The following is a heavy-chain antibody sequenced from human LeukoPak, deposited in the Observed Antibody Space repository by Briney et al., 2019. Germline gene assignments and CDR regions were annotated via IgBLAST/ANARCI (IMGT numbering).Heavy chain of an antibody. CDR3: ARWDSGYDIFDY. J-gene: IGHJ4*02. V-gene: IGHV4-34*01. D-gene: IGHD5-12*01. CDR1: GGSFSGYY. Sequence: SETLSLTCAVYGGSFSGYYWSWIRQPPGKGLEWIGEINHSGSTNYNPSLKSRVTISVDTSKNQFSLKLSSVTAADTAVYYCARWDSGYDIFDYWGQGTLVTVSS. CDR2: INHSGST.